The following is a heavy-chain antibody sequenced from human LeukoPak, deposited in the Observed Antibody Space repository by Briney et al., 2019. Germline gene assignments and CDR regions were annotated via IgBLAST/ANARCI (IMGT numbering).Heavy chain of an antibody. D-gene: IGHD2-15*01. CDR3: ARQKYCSGASCFVVTDPFEY. J-gene: IGHJ4*02. CDR2: IYPSDSDT. V-gene: IGHV5-51*01. CDR1: GYIFASYW. Sequence: GESLKISCKAAGYIFASYWIGWVRPMPGKGLEWMGIIYPSDSDTRYSPSFQGQVTFSVDQSTNTAFLQWSTLRASDSAIYYCARQKYCSGASCFVVTDPFEYWGQGTHVIVSA.